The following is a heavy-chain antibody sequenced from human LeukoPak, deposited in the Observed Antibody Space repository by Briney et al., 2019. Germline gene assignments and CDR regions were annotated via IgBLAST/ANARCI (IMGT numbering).Heavy chain of an antibody. CDR1: GFTFSNYG. Sequence: PGGSLRLSCAASGFTFSNYGMHWVRQAPGKGLEWVAFIRYDGSNKYYADSVKGRFTISRGNSKNTLYLQMNSLRAEDTAVYYCAKDRREREGMDYWGQGTLVTVSS. D-gene: IGHD1-26*01. CDR2: IRYDGSNK. CDR3: AKDRREREGMDY. V-gene: IGHV3-30*02. J-gene: IGHJ4*02.